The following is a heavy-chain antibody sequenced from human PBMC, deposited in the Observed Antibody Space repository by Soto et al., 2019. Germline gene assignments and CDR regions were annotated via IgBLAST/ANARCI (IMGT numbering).Heavy chain of an antibody. J-gene: IGHJ4*02. Sequence: EVQLVESGGGLVQPGGSLRLSCAASGFTFSSYEMNWVRQAPGKGLEWVSYISSSGSTIYYADSVKGRFTISRDNAKNSLYLQMNSLRAEDTAVYYCARDLVDTAMVTDYWGQGTLGTVSS. CDR3: ARDLVDTAMVTDY. D-gene: IGHD5-18*01. CDR1: GFTFSSYE. V-gene: IGHV3-48*03. CDR2: ISSSGSTI.